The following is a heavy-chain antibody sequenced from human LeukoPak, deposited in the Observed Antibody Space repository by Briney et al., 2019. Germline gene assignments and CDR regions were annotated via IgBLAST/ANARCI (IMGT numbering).Heavy chain of an antibody. CDR1: GFTFSSYG. CDR2: ISYDGSNK. D-gene: IGHD2-15*01. J-gene: IGHJ4*02. Sequence: GSLRLSCAASGFTFSSYGMHWVRQAPGKGLEWVAVISYDGSNKYYADSVKGRFTISRDNSKNTLYLQMNSLRAEDTAVYYCAKDNCSGGICYFDYWGQGTLVTVSS. V-gene: IGHV3-30*18. CDR3: AKDNCSGGICYFDY.